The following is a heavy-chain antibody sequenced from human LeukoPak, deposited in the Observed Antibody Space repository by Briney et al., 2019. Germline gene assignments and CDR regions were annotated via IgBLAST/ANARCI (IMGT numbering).Heavy chain of an antibody. Sequence: PSETLSLTCTVSGGSISSYYWSWIRQPPGKGLEWIGYIYYSGSTNYNPSLKSRVTISKDKSKNQFSLKLSSVTAADTAVYYCARIIVEKTTYYDYVWGSYRPLGFDSWGQGTLVTVSS. CDR2: IYYSGST. CDR3: ARIIVEKTTYYDYVWGSYRPLGFDS. D-gene: IGHD3-16*02. CDR1: GGSISSYY. J-gene: IGHJ4*02. V-gene: IGHV4-59*12.